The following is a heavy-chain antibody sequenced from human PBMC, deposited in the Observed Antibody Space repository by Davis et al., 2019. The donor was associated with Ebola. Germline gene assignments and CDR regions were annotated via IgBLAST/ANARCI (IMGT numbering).Heavy chain of an antibody. CDR2: IYHSGST. J-gene: IGHJ4*02. Sequence: SETLSLTCAVSGGSISSSNWWSWVRQPPGKGLEWIGEIYHSGSTNYNPSLKSRVTISVDKSKNQFSLKLSSVTAADTAVYYCARSAPPTAMVPFDYWGQGTLVIVSS. CDR3: ARSAPPTAMVPFDY. D-gene: IGHD5-18*01. V-gene: IGHV4-4*02. CDR1: GGSISSSNW.